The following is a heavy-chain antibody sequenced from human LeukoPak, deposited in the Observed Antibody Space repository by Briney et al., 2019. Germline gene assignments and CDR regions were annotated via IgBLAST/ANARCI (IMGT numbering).Heavy chain of an antibody. Sequence: PSETLSLTCTVSGGSISSYYWSWIRQPPGKGLEWIGYIYYSGSTNYNPSLKSRVTISVDTSKNQFSLKLSSVTAADTAVYYCASILRSIAVAGTIDYWGQGTLVTVSS. CDR3: ASILRSIAVAGTIDY. J-gene: IGHJ4*02. D-gene: IGHD6-19*01. V-gene: IGHV4-59*01. CDR1: GGSISSYY. CDR2: IYYSGST.